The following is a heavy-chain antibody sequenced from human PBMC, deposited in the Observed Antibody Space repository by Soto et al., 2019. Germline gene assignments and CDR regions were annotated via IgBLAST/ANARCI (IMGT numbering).Heavy chain of an antibody. CDR3: ARSLTTIQTDWFDH. Sequence: PGGSLRLSCAASGFTINRYWMHWVRQTPGMGLEWVSRINNDGRRISYADSVKGRFTISRDNAKNTLYLQMNSLRAEDTAVYYCARSLTTIQTDWFDHWGQGTLVTVSS. CDR2: INNDGRRI. D-gene: IGHD4-4*01. J-gene: IGHJ5*02. V-gene: IGHV3-74*01. CDR1: GFTINRYW.